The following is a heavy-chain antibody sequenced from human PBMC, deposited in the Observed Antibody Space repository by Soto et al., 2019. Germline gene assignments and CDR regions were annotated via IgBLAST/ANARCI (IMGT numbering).Heavy chain of an antibody. J-gene: IGHJ4*02. V-gene: IGHV3-48*02. Sequence: GGSLRLSCAASGFTFSSYSMNWVRQAPGKGLEWVSYISSSSSTIYYADSVKGRFTISRDNAKNSLYLQMNSLRDEDTAVDYCARDRYYDSSGYYIFDYWGQGTLVTVSS. CDR3: ARDRYYDSSGYYIFDY. CDR1: GFTFSSYS. D-gene: IGHD3-22*01. CDR2: ISSSSSTI.